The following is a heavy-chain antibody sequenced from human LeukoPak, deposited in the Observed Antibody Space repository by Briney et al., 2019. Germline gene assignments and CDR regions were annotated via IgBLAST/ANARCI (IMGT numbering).Heavy chain of an antibody. CDR3: AKPTPRGSLGEILDY. J-gene: IGHJ4*02. Sequence: GRSLRLSCAASGFTFDDYAMHWVRQAPGKGLEWVSGISWNSGSIGYADSVKGRFTISRDNSKNTLYLQMNSLRAEDTAVYYCAKPTPRGSLGEILDYWGQGTLVTVSS. CDR1: GFTFDDYA. CDR2: ISWNSGSI. D-gene: IGHD3-16*01. V-gene: IGHV3-9*01.